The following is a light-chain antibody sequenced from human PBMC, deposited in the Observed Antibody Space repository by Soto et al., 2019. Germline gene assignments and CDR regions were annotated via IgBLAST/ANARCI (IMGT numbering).Light chain of an antibody. CDR3: QQRSNWLWT. J-gene: IGKJ1*01. Sequence: EIVLTQSPATLSLSPGERATLSCRASQSVSSYLAWYQQKPGQAPRLLIYDASNRATGLPARFSGSGSGTDFALTVTSLKPEDFAVYYCQQRSNWLWTFGQGTKVEIK. V-gene: IGKV3-11*01. CDR2: DAS. CDR1: QSVSSY.